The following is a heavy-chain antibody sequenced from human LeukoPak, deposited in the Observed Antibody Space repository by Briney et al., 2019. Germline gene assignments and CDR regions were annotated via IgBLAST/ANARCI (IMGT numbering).Heavy chain of an antibody. Sequence: SETLSLTCTVSGGSISSGGYYWSWIRQHPGKGLEWIGYIYYSGSTYYNPSLKGRVAISVDASKNQFSLKLSSVTAADTAVFYCARENSGSYREFDYWGQGTLVTVSS. V-gene: IGHV4-31*03. CDR1: GGSISSGGYY. J-gene: IGHJ4*02. CDR3: ARENSGSYREFDY. CDR2: IYYSGST. D-gene: IGHD1-26*01.